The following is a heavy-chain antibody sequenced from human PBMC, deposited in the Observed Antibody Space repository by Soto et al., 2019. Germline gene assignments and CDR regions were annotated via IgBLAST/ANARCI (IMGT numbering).Heavy chain of an antibody. J-gene: IGHJ4*02. CDR2: IYYSGST. D-gene: IGHD6-6*01. CDR3: ARESRDSSSAAYTFDY. CDR1: GGSISSYY. V-gene: IGHV4-59*01. Sequence: SETLSLTCTVSGGSISSYYWSWIRQPPGKGLEWIGYIYYSGSTNYNPSLKSRVTISVDTPKNQFSLKLSSVTAADTAVYYCARESRDSSSAAYTFDYWGQGTLVTVSS.